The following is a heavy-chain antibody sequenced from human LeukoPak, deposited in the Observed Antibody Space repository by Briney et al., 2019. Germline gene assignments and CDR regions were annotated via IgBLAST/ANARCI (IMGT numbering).Heavy chain of an antibody. CDR3: ARGSPRFDY. Sequence: SETLSLTCTVSGGSISSGDYYWSWLRQPPGKGLEWFGYIYYSGSTYYNPSLKSRVTISVDTSKNQFSLKLSSVTAADTAVYYCARGSPRFDYWGQGTLVTVSS. V-gene: IGHV4-30-4*01. J-gene: IGHJ4*02. CDR1: GGSISSGDYY. CDR2: IYYSGST.